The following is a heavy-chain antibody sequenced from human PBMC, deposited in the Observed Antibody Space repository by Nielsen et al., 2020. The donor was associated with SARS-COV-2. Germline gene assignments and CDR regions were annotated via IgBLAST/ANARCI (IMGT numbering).Heavy chain of an antibody. D-gene: IGHD2-21*02. CDR2: IYPGDSDT. V-gene: IGHV5-51*01. CDR3: ARAYCGGDCYSGYYFDY. Sequence: GESLKISCKGSGYSFTSYWIGWVRQMPGKGLEWMGIIYPGDSDTRYSPSFQGQVTISADKSISTAYLQWSSLKASDTAMYHCARAYCGGDCYSGYYFDYWGQGTLVTVSS. J-gene: IGHJ4*02. CDR1: GYSFTSYW.